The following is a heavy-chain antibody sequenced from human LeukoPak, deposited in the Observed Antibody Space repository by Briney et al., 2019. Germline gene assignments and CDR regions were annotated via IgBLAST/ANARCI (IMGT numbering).Heavy chain of an antibody. D-gene: IGHD5-12*01. CDR3: ARGGWLRYYYYYYGMDV. CDR2: IYYSGST. J-gene: IGHJ6*02. V-gene: IGHV4-39*02. CDR1: GGSISGSSYY. Sequence: SETLSLTCTVSGGSISGSSYYWGWIRQPPGKGLEWIGSIYYSGSTYYNPSLKSRVTISVDTSKNQFSLKLNSVTATDTAVYYCARGGWLRYYYYYYGMDVWGQGTTVTVSS.